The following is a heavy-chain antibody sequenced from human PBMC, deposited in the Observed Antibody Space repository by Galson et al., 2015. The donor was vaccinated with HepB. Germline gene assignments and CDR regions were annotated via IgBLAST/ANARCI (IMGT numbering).Heavy chain of an antibody. J-gene: IGHJ6*02. Sequence: SLRLACAASGFTFGTYWMSWVRQAPGKGLEWVAVISYDGSNKYHAASVKGRFTISRDNSKNMVYLQMNSLRTEDTAVFYCARDTRRVTATQYYYYGMDIWGQGTWVTVSS. CDR1: GFTFGTYW. CDR3: ARDTRRVTATQYYYYGMDI. CDR2: ISYDGSNK. D-gene: IGHD3-10*01. V-gene: IGHV3-30*03.